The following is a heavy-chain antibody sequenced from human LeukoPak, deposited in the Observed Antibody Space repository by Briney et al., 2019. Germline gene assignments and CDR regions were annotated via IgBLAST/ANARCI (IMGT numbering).Heavy chain of an antibody. CDR2: INPNSGGT. CDR3: ARGPFSAAAGNSDYYYMDV. CDR1: GYTFTGYY. J-gene: IGHJ6*03. D-gene: IGHD6-13*01. Sequence: ASVKVSCKASGYTFTGYYMHWVRQAPGQGLEWMGWINPNSGGTNYAQKFQGRVTMTRDTSISTAYMELSRLRSDDTAVYYCARGPFSAAAGNSDYYYMDVWGKGTTVTISS. V-gene: IGHV1-2*02.